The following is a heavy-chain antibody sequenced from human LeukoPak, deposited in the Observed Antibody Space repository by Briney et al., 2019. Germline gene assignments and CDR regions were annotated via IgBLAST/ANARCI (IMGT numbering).Heavy chain of an antibody. Sequence: ASVWVSCVPSGYTFTGYYIHWVPHAPGQGVEWMGCINPISGDTNYAQNFQGRVTMTRDTSISTAYMELSRLTSDDTAVYYCARVPNWGFDYWGQGALVTVSS. CDR2: INPISGDT. J-gene: IGHJ4*02. V-gene: IGHV1-2*02. CDR1: GYTFTGYY. D-gene: IGHD7-27*01. CDR3: ARVPNWGFDY.